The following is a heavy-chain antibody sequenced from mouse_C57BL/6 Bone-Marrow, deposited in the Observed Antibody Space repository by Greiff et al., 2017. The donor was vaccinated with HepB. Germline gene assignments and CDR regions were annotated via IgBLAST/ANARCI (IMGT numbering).Heavy chain of an antibody. CDR2: ISSGGSYT. CDR3: ARHDPYYYAMDY. Sequence: EVKVVESGGDLVKPGGSLKLSCAASGFTFSSYGMSWVRQTPDKRLEWVATISSGGSYTYYPDSVKGRFTISRDNAKNTLYLQMSSRKSEDTAMYYCARHDPYYYAMDYWGQGTSVTVSS. CDR1: GFTFSSYG. V-gene: IGHV5-6*01. J-gene: IGHJ4*01.